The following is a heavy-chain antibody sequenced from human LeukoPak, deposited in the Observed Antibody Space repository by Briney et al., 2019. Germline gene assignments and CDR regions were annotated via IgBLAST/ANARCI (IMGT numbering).Heavy chain of an antibody. V-gene: IGHV3-23*01. CDR1: GFSLNNYA. CDR3: AKGVRQWELLDAFDL. Sequence: SQTLPRAASGFSLNNYAMSWLRQAPGKGLEWVSGISGSGPRTFNADSVKGRFTISRDNSKNTLYLQMNSLRADDTAVYYCAKGVRQWELLDAFDLWGHGTMVTVSS. J-gene: IGHJ3*01. CDR2: ISGSGPRT. D-gene: IGHD1-26*01.